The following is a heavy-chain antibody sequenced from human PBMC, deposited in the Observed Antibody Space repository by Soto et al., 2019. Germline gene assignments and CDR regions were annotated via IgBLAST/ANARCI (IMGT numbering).Heavy chain of an antibody. D-gene: IGHD6-19*01. J-gene: IGHJ6*03. CDR2: IWYDGSNK. V-gene: IGHV3-33*01. Sequence: GGSLRLSCAASGFTFSSYGMHWVRQAPGKGLEWVAVIWYDGSNKYYADSVKGRFTISRDNSKNTLYLQMNSLRAEDTAVYYCARSLGVAMAVADYYYMDVWGKGTTVTVSS. CDR3: ARSLGVAMAVADYYYMDV. CDR1: GFTFSSYG.